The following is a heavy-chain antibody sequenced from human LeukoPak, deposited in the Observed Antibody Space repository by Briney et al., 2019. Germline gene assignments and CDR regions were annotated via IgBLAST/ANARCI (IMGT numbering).Heavy chain of an antibody. Sequence: PSETLSLTCAVYGGSFIGYYWSWIRQPPGKGLEWIGEINHSGSTNYNPSLKSRVTISVDTSKNQFSLKLSSVTAADTAVYYCARGPTYFDYWGQGTLVTVSS. V-gene: IGHV4-34*01. CDR1: GGSFIGYY. J-gene: IGHJ4*02. CDR3: ARGPTYFDY. CDR2: INHSGST.